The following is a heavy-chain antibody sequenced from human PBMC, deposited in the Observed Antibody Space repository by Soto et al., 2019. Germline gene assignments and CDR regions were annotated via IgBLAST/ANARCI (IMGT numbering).Heavy chain of an antibody. Sequence: EVQLVQSGAEVKKPGESLRISCKGSGYSFTSYWISWVRQMPGKGLEWMGRIDPSDSYTNYSPSFQGHVTISADKSISTAYLQWSSLKASDTAMYYCARQAAMVRVGYGMDVWGQGTTVTVSS. V-gene: IGHV5-10-1*03. CDR1: GYSFTSYW. CDR2: IDPSDSYT. J-gene: IGHJ6*02. D-gene: IGHD5-18*01. CDR3: ARQAAMVRVGYGMDV.